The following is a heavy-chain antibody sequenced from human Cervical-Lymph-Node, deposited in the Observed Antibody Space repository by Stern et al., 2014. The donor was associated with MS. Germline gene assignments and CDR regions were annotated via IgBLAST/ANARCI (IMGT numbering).Heavy chain of an antibody. CDR1: GDTFRTYG. D-gene: IGHD2-21*02. J-gene: IGHJ2*01. CDR2: IIPKFGVA. Sequence: VQLEESGTEVKKPGSSVKVSCKTSGDTFRTYGIGWVRQAPGQGLEWVGGIIPKFGVATYAHKFEDRVRVTADKSTNTAYMEVSTLKSDDTAVYYCARVRTERDAVVTATNWSFDFWGRGTLVAVSS. V-gene: IGHV1-69*17. CDR3: ARVRTERDAVVTATNWSFDF.